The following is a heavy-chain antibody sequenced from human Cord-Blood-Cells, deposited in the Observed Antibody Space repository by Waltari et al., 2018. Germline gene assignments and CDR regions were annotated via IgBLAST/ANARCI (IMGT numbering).Heavy chain of an antibody. CDR1: GYSISSGYY. D-gene: IGHD5-12*01. V-gene: IGHV4-38-2*02. CDR2: IYNSGRT. Sequence: QVQLQESGPGLAKPSETLSLTCTVSGYSISSGYYWGWIREPPGKGLEWIGSIYNSGRTNNYPALKSRVTISVGTSKNQFSLELSSVTAADTAVYYCARGGGHSGYDYDYWGQGTLVTVSS. CDR3: ARGGGHSGYDYDY. J-gene: IGHJ4*02.